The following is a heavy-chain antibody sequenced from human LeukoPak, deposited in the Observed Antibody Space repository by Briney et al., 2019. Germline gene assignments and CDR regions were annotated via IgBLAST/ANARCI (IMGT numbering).Heavy chain of an antibody. CDR1: GGTFSSYA. D-gene: IGHD2-15*01. CDR2: IIPIFGTA. Sequence: SVKVSCKASGGTFSSYAISWVRQAPGQGLEWMGGIIPIFGTANYAQKFQGRVTITADESTSTAYMELSSLRSEDTAVYYCAREGVGAAYFDYWGQGTLVTVSS. V-gene: IGHV1-69*13. CDR3: AREGVGAAYFDY. J-gene: IGHJ4*02.